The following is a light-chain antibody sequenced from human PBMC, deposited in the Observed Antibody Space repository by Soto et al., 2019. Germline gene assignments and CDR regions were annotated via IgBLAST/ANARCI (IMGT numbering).Light chain of an antibody. CDR1: QSVSSY. CDR3: QQRSNWPST. V-gene: IGKV3-11*01. J-gene: IGKJ1*01. CDR2: DAS. Sequence: EIVLTQSPATLSLSPGERATLSCRASQSVSSYLAWYQQKPGQAPRLLIYDASNRATGIPARFSGSGSGTDFTLTISSLETEDFAVYYCQQRSNWPSTFGKGTKVDIK.